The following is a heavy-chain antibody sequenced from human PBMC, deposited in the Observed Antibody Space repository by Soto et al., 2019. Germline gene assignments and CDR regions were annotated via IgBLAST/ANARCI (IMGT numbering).Heavy chain of an antibody. Sequence: QVQLVESGGGVVQPGRSLRLSCAASGFTFSSYAMHWVRQAPGKGLEWVAVISYDGSNKYYADSVKGRFTISRDNSKNALYLQMNSLRAEDTAVYYCARDAWRIAAAGTWYFQHCCQGTLVRVSS. CDR1: GFTFSSYA. CDR2: ISYDGSNK. V-gene: IGHV3-30-3*01. J-gene: IGHJ1*01. D-gene: IGHD6-13*01. CDR3: ARDAWRIAAAGTWYFQH.